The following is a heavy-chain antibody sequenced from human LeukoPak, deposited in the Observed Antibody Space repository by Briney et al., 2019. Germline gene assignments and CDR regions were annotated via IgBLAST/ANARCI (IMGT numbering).Heavy chain of an antibody. Sequence: ASVKVSCKASGYTFTSYDINWVRQATGQGLEWMGWMNPNSGNTGYAQKFQGRVTMTRNTSISTAYMELSSLRSEDTAVYYCARDTRYCSSTSCYGSTAFDIWGQGTMVTVSS. V-gene: IGHV1-8*01. CDR2: MNPNSGNT. CDR3: ARDTRYCSSTSCYGSTAFDI. J-gene: IGHJ3*02. CDR1: GYTFTSYD. D-gene: IGHD2-2*01.